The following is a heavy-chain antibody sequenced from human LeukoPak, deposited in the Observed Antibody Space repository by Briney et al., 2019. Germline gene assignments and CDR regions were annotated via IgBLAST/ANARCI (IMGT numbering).Heavy chain of an antibody. CDR3: ARARAAAADY. CDR2: IYTSGST. Sequence: SETLSLTCTVSGGSISSGNYYWSWIRQPAGKGLEWIGRIYTSGSTNYSPSLKSRVTISVDTSKSQFSLKLSSVTAADTAVYYCARARAAAADYWGQGTLVTVSS. J-gene: IGHJ4*02. CDR1: GGSISSGNYY. V-gene: IGHV4-61*02. D-gene: IGHD6-13*01.